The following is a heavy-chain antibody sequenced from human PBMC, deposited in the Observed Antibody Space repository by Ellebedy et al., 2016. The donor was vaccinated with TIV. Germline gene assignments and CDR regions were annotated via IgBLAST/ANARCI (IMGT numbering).Heavy chain of an antibody. CDR2: IWYDGSNK. CDR1: GFTFSSYA. Sequence: GESLKISCAASGFTFSSYAMHWVRQAPGKGLEWVAVIWYDGSNKYYADSVKGRFTISRDNSKNTLYLQMNSLRAEDTAVYYCAKDLRRYCSGGSCSLVDYWGQGTLVTVSS. V-gene: IGHV3-30*02. J-gene: IGHJ4*02. CDR3: AKDLRRYCSGGSCSLVDY. D-gene: IGHD2-15*01.